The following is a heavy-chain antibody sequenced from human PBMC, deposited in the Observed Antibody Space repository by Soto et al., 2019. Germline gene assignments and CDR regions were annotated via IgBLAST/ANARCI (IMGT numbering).Heavy chain of an antibody. D-gene: IGHD3-10*01. CDR3: ARERITMVRRVIYYYGMDV. Sequence: GASVKVSCKASGYTFTTYYMHWVRQAPGQGLEWMGVINPSGESTTYAQNLQGRVTMTRDTSTSTVYMELSSLRSEDTAVYYCARERITMVRRVIYYYGMDVWGQGTTVTVSS. CDR2: INPSGEST. V-gene: IGHV1-46*01. CDR1: GYTFTTYY. J-gene: IGHJ6*02.